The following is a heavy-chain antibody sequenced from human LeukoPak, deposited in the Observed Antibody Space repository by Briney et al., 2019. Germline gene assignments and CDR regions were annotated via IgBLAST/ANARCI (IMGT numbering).Heavy chain of an antibody. D-gene: IGHD3-3*01. Sequence: GGSLRLSCAASGFTFSDYHMSWIRQAPGKGLEWVSYISSSGSTIYYADSVKGRFTISRDNAKNSLYLQMNSLRAEDTAVYYCARARITIFGVVRGNYYFDYWGQGTLVTVSS. V-gene: IGHV3-11*01. CDR2: ISSSGSTI. CDR3: ARARITIFGVVRGNYYFDY. CDR1: GFTFSDYH. J-gene: IGHJ4*02.